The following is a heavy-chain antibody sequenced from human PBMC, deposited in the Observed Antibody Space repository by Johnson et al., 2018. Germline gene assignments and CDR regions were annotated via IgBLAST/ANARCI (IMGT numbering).Heavy chain of an antibody. CDR1: GFTFSTYL. CDR3: ARESAYCGGDCYSNYYMDV. D-gene: IGHD2-21*02. CDR2: ISWNSGSI. J-gene: IGHJ6*03. V-gene: IGHV3-74*01. Sequence: VQLQESGGGLVQPGGSLRLSCAVSGFTFSTYLMHWVRQAPGKGLEWVSGISWNSGSIGYADSVKGRFTISRDKAKNSLYLQMNSLRVEDTAVYYCARESAYCGGDCYSNYYMDVWGKGTTVTVSS.